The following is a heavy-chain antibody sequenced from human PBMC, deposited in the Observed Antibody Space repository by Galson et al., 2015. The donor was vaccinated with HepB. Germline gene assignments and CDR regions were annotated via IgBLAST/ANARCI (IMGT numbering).Heavy chain of an antibody. CDR1: GYTFTNYY. D-gene: IGHD1-26*01. Sequence: SVKVSCKASGYTFTNYYMHWVRQAPGQGLEWMGVINPSGGSTTHAQKFQGRVIMTRGTSTSTVYMELRSLRSEDTAVYYCARNPYSGSSYRRSQYNGMDVWGQGTTVTVSS. CDR3: ARNPYSGSSYRRSQYNGMDV. CDR2: INPSGGST. V-gene: IGHV1-46*01. J-gene: IGHJ6*02.